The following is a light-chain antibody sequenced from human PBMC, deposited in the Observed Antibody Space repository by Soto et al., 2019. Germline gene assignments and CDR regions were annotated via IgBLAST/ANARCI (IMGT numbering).Light chain of an antibody. CDR3: QQYNKWPLP. V-gene: IGKV3-15*01. CDR2: GAS. CDR1: QSVSRN. J-gene: IGKJ4*01. Sequence: EIVMTQSPATLSVSPGERATLSCRASQSVSRNLAWYQQKPGQAPRLLIYGASTRATDIAARISGSGSGTEFTLTSRILQSEDFAVYYCQQYNKWPLPFGGGTKVEIK.